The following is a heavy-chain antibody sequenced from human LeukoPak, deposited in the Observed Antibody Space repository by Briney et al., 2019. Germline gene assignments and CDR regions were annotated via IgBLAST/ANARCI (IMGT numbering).Heavy chain of an antibody. CDR1: GFSFSLYA. Sequence: GGSLRLSCAASGFSFSLYAMGWVRQAPGKGLEWVSAVTNTGGSTYHADSVRGRFTISRDNSQHTLFLQMDSLRAEDTAVYYRVKGSSDSRPYYFDYWGQGTLVTVPS. J-gene: IGHJ4*02. D-gene: IGHD5-18*01. V-gene: IGHV3-23*01. CDR2: VTNTGGST. CDR3: VKGSSDSRPYYFDY.